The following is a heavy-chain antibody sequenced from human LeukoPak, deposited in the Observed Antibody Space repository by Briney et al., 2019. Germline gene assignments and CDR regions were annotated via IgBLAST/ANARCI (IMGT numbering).Heavy chain of an antibody. CDR3: ARDGSSSWYGGYFQH. CDR2: ITGSGDRT. Sequence: PGGSLRLSCAASGFTFSNCAMHWVRQAPGKGLEWVSSITGSGDRTDYADSVKGRFTISRDNYKTTVHLQMNSLRTEDTAVYYCARDGSSSWYGGYFQHWGQGTLVTVSS. CDR1: GFTFSNCA. V-gene: IGHV3-23*01. J-gene: IGHJ1*01. D-gene: IGHD6-13*01.